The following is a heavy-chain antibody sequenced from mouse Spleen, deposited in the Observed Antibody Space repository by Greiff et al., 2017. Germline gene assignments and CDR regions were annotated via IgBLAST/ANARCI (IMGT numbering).Heavy chain of an antibody. J-gene: IGHJ2*01. V-gene: IGHV1-82*01. CDR3: ARSSKLAFDY. Sequence: VQLVESGPELVKPGASVKISCKASGYAFSSYWMNWVKQRPGQGLEWIGRIYPGDGDTNYNGKFKGKATLTADKSSSTAYMQLSSLTSEDSAVYFSARSSKLAFDYWGQGTTLTVSS. D-gene: IGHD4-1*01. CDR2: IYPGDGDT. CDR1: GYAFSSYW.